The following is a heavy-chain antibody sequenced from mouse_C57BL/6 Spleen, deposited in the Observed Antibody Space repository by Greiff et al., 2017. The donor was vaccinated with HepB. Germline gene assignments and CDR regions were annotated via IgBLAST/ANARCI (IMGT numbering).Heavy chain of an antibody. CDR2: IYPGDGDT. CDR3: ARLGVTYYAMDY. J-gene: IGHJ4*01. Sequence: QVQLQQSGAELVKPGASVKISCKASGYAFSSYWMNWVKQRPGKGLEWIGQIYPGDGDTNYNGKFKGKATLTADKSSSTAYMQLSSLTSEDSAVYFCARLGVTYYAMDYWGQGTSVTVSS. D-gene: IGHD2-2*01. CDR1: GYAFSSYW. V-gene: IGHV1-80*01.